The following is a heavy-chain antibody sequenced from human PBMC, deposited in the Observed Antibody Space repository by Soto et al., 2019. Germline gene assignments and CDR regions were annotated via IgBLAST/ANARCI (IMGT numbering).Heavy chain of an antibody. D-gene: IGHD2-15*01. CDR2: IYYSGST. Sequence: QVQLQESGPGLVKPSQTLSLTCTVSGGSISSGGYYWSWIRQHPAKGLEWIGYIYYSGSTYYNPSLKSRVSISVDMSKNPFSMKLSSVTAADTAVYYCARGRDWRHCSGGSFYLGWYFDLWGGGTLVTVCS. V-gene: IGHV4-31*03. CDR3: ARGRDWRHCSGGSFYLGWYFDL. J-gene: IGHJ2*01. CDR1: GGSISSGGYY.